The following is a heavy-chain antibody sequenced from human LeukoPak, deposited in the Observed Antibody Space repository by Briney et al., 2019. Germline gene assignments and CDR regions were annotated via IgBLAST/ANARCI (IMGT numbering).Heavy chain of an antibody. D-gene: IGHD3-3*01. CDR2: ISAYNGNT. Sequence: GASVKVSCKASGYTFTSYGISWVRQAPGQGLEWMGWISAYNGNTNYAQKLQGRVTMTTDTSTSTAYMELRSLRSDDTAVYYCARAAAFGAAADLKTRPSNDYWGQGTLVTVSS. V-gene: IGHV1-18*01. CDR1: GYTFTSYG. CDR3: ARAAAFGAAADLKTRPSNDY. J-gene: IGHJ4*02.